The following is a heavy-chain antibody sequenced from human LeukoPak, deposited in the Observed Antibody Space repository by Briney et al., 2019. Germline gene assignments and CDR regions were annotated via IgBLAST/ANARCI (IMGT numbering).Heavy chain of an antibody. V-gene: IGHV3-74*01. Sequence: PGGSLRLSCAASGFTFSSYWMHWVRQAPGKGLVWVSRVNTDGSTPTYADSVKGRFTISRDNAKHTLYLQMNSLRAEDTAVYYCARDRGSYSDYWGQGTLVTVSS. CDR2: VNTDGSTP. CDR3: ARDRGSYSDY. D-gene: IGHD3-16*01. CDR1: GFTFSSYW. J-gene: IGHJ4*02.